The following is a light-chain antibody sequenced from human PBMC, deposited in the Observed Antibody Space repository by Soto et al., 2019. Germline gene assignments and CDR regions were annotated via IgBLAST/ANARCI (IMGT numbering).Light chain of an antibody. CDR2: GAS. V-gene: IGKV3-20*01. CDR3: QQYGYTPRT. Sequence: EIVLTQSPGTLSLSPGERATLSCRARQSIISSYLGWYQQKPGQAPRLLIYGASSRATGSPARWSGSGAGTDVTLTIIRREADDFAVYYCQQYGYTPRTFGQGTKVDIK. CDR1: QSIISSY. J-gene: IGKJ1*01.